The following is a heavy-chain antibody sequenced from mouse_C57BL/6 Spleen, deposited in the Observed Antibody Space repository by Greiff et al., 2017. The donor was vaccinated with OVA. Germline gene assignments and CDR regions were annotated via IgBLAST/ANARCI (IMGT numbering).Heavy chain of an antibody. V-gene: IGHV2-9-1*01. CDR1: GFSLTSYA. J-gene: IGHJ2*01. CDR3: ARNRGYGYDDFDY. Sequence: QVQLQQSGPGLVAPSQSLSITCTVSGFSLTSYAISWVRQPPGKGLEWLGVIWTGGGTNYNSALKSRLSISKDNSKSQVFLKMNSLQTDDTARYYCARNRGYGYDDFDYWGQGTTLTVSS. CDR2: IWTGGGT. D-gene: IGHD2-2*01.